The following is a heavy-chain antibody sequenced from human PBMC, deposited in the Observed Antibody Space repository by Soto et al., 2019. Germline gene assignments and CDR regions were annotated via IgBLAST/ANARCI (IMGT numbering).Heavy chain of an antibody. D-gene: IGHD3-9*01. CDR2: MNPNSGNT. V-gene: IGHV1-8*01. J-gene: IGHJ5*02. Sequence: ASVKVSCKASGYTFTSYDINWVRQATGQGLEWTGWMNPNSGNTGYAQKFQGRVTMTRNTPISTAYMELSSLRSEDTAVYYCARGPPPYYDILTGYYYVNWLHPWGQGTLVDVSS. CDR1: GYTFTSYD. CDR3: ARGPPPYYDILTGYYYVNWLHP.